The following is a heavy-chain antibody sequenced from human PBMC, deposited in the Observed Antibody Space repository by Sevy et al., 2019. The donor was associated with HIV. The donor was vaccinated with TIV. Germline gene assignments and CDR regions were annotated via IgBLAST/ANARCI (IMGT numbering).Heavy chain of an antibody. CDR1: GGSFSGYY. CDR3: ARAPPIVVVPGAPSWFDP. CDR2: INHTGST. Sequence: SETLSLTCAVYGGSFSGYYWNWIRQPPGKGLEWIGEINHTGSTNYNPSLKSRVTISVDTSKTQVSLKLSSVTAADTAIYYCARAPPIVVVPGAPSWFDPWGQRTLVTDSS. V-gene: IGHV4-34*01. D-gene: IGHD2-2*01. J-gene: IGHJ5*02.